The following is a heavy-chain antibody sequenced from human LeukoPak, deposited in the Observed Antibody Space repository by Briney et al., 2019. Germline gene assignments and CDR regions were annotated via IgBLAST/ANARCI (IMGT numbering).Heavy chain of an antibody. V-gene: IGHV3-30-3*01. J-gene: IGHJ4*02. CDR1: GFTFSSYA. Sequence: PGGSLRLSCAASGFTFSSYAMHWVRQAPGKGLEWVAVISYDGSNKYYADSEKGRFTISRDNSKNTLYLQMNSLRAEDTAVYYCARDYDYWGQGTLVTVSS. CDR2: ISYDGSNK. CDR3: ARDYDY.